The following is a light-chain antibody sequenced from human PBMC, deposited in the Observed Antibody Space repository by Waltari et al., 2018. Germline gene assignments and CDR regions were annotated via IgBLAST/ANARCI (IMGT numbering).Light chain of an antibody. CDR3: QQYNNWPPWT. CDR2: GAS. Sequence: EIVMTQSPATLSVSQGERATLSCRASQSVSSNLAGYQQKPGQAPRLLIYGASTRATCIPARFSGSGSGTEFTLTISSLQSEDFAVYYCQQYNNWPPWTFGQGTKVEIK. CDR1: QSVSSN. J-gene: IGKJ1*01. V-gene: IGKV3-15*01.